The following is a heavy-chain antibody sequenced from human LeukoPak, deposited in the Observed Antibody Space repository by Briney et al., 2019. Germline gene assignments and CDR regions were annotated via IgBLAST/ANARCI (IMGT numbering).Heavy chain of an antibody. CDR2: INPNSGGT. CDR1: GYTFTGYY. V-gene: IGHV1-2*02. J-gene: IGHJ6*03. D-gene: IGHD6-13*01. CDR3: ARVSNSWYGYYYYYYMDV. Sequence: GASVKVSCKASGYTFTGYYMHWVRQAPGQGLEWMGWINPNSGGTNYAQKFQGRVTMTRDTSISTAYMELSRLRSDDTAVYYCARVSNSWYGYYYYYYMDVWGKGTTVTASS.